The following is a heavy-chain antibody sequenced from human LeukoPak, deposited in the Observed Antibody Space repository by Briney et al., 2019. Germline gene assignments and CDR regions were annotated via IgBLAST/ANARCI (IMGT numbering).Heavy chain of an antibody. V-gene: IGHV3-48*04. J-gene: IGHJ4*02. CDR1: GFTFSSYS. CDR2: ISSSSSTI. Sequence: GGSLRLSCAASGFTFSSYSMNWVRQAPGKGLEWVSYISSSSSTIYYADSVKGRFTISRDNARNSLYLQMDSLRAEDTAVYYCAKSIVVAGYTAYYFDDWGQGTLVTVSS. CDR3: AKSIVVAGYTAYYFDD. D-gene: IGHD6-19*01.